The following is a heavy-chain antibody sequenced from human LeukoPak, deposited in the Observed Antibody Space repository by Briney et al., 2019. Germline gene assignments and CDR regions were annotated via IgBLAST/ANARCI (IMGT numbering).Heavy chain of an antibody. D-gene: IGHD3-10*01. V-gene: IGHV3-30*04. J-gene: IGHJ4*02. Sequence: GGSLRLSCAASGFTFSSYPMHWVRQAPGKGLEWVAVMSYDGSNKYYADSVKGRFTISRDNSKNTLYLQMNSLRAEDTAVYYCANRARGVYRYYFDYWGQGTLVTVSS. CDR2: MSYDGSNK. CDR1: GFTFSSYP. CDR3: ANRARGVYRYYFDY.